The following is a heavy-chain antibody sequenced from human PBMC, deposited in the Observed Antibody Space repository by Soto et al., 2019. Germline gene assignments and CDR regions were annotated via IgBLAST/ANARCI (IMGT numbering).Heavy chain of an antibody. D-gene: IGHD4-17*01. CDR2: IYHSGST. V-gene: IGHV4-4*02. J-gene: IGHJ6*02. Sequence: PSETLSLTCAVSGGSSSSSNWWSWVRQPPGKGLEWIGEIYHSGSTNYNPSLKSRVTISVDKSKNQFSLKLSSVTAADTAVYYCAREGRYGDYADYYYGMDVWGQGTTVTVSS. CDR3: AREGRYGDYADYYYGMDV. CDR1: GGSSSSSNW.